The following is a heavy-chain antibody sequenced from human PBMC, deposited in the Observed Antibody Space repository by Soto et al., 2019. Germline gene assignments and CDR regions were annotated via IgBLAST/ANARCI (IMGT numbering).Heavy chain of an antibody. V-gene: IGHV1-69*13. D-gene: IGHD3-10*01. CDR3: ARGSSSDDPAMVRGVINYYYGMDV. Sequence: ASVKVSCKASGGTFSSYAISWVRQAPGQRLEWMGGIIPIFGTANYAQKFQGRVTITADESTSTAYMELSSLRSEDTAVYYCARGSSSDDPAMVRGVINYYYGMDVWGQGTTVTVSS. CDR1: GGTFSSYA. CDR2: IIPIFGTA. J-gene: IGHJ6*02.